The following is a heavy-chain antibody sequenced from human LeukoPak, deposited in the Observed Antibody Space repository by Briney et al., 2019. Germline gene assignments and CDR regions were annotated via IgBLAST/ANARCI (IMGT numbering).Heavy chain of an antibody. V-gene: IGHV4-34*01. Sequence: SETLSLTCAVYGGSFSGYYWSWIRQPPGKGLEWIGEINHSGSTNYNPSLKSRVTISVDTSKNQFSLKLSSVTAADTAVYYCARESDYYDSSRRGLFDPWGQGTLVTVSS. CDR1: GGSFSGYY. CDR2: INHSGST. D-gene: IGHD3-22*01. CDR3: ARESDYYDSSRRGLFDP. J-gene: IGHJ5*02.